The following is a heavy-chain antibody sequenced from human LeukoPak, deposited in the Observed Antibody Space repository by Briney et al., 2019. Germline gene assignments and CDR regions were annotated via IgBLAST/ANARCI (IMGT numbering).Heavy chain of an antibody. D-gene: IGHD3-3*01. V-gene: IGHV3-23*01. CDR3: AKDLSVLRFLESPFDY. J-gene: IGHJ4*02. CDR2: ISGSGGST. Sequence: AGGSLRLSCAASGFTFSSYAMSWVRQAPGKGLEWVSAISGSGGSTYYADSVKGRFTISRDNSKNTLYLQMNSLRAEDTAVYYRAKDLSVLRFLESPFDYWGQGTLVTVSS. CDR1: GFTFSSYA.